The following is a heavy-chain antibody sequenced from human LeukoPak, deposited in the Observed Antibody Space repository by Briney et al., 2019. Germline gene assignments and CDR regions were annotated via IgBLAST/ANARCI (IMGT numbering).Heavy chain of an antibody. J-gene: IGHJ5*02. CDR2: IYSDGRH. Sequence: SETLSLTCTVSGASISYYSWSWIRQPAGKGLEWIGRIYSDGRHDYNPSLKSRVTMSLDTSKNQFSLKLNSVTAADTAVYYCARDTPYYGSGSYYTDWFDPWGQGTLVTVSS. D-gene: IGHD3-10*01. CDR1: GASISYYS. V-gene: IGHV4-4*07. CDR3: ARDTPYYGSGSYYTDWFDP.